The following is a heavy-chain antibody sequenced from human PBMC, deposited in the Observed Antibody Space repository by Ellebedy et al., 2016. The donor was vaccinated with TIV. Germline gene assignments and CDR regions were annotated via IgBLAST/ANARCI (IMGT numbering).Heavy chain of an antibody. D-gene: IGHD3-22*01. Sequence: ASVKVSXXAFGYRLSRYYIHWMRQAPGRGLEWMGVIDPSNGGTSYSQKFQGRLLVTTDTSTSTVYMDLSSLRFDDTAMYYCARYHSSGDDYWGQGTLVTVSS. CDR3: ARYHSSGDDY. J-gene: IGHJ4*02. V-gene: IGHV1-46*01. CDR1: GYRLSRYY. CDR2: IDPSNGGT.